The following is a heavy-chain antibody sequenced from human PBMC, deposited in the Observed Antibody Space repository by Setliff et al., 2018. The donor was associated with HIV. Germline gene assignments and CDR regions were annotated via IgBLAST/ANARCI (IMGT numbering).Heavy chain of an antibody. CDR1: GFTFNDFS. D-gene: IGHD2-2*01. CDR3: TRRYCTSTSCSSPYDY. V-gene: IGHV3-21*01. CDR2: ISPDSTYI. J-gene: IGHJ4*02. Sequence: GESLKISCAASGFTFNDFSMNWVRQAPGKGLEWVSSISPDSTYIYYADSVKGRFTISRDNAKNSLYLQMNSLRAEDTAVYYCTRRYCTSTSCSSPYDYWCRGTLVTVSS.